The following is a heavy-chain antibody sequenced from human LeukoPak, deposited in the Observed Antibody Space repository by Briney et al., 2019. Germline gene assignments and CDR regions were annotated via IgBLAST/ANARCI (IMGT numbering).Heavy chain of an antibody. CDR2: IYPTDSDA. J-gene: IGHJ3*02. CDR3: ARHPCTSTTCYSVHAFDI. D-gene: IGHD2-2*02. Sequence: GASLKISFKGSGYSFTNYWIAWVRPVPGKGLEWMGIIYPTDSDARYSPSFQGQVTISVDKSISTAYLQWSSLKASDTAMYYCARHPCTSTTCYSVHAFDIWGQGTMVTVSS. CDR1: GYSFTNYW. V-gene: IGHV5-51*01.